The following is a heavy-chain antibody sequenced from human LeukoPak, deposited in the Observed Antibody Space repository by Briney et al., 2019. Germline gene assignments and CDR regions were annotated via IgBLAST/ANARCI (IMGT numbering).Heavy chain of an antibody. V-gene: IGHV3-21*01. J-gene: IGHJ4*02. Sequence: GGSLRLSCAASGFTFSSYSMNWVRQAPGKGLEWVSSISSSSSYIYYADSVKGRFTISRDNAKNSLYLQMNSLRAEDTAVYYCARGVAAAGPGHFDYWGQGTLATVSS. D-gene: IGHD6-13*01. CDR2: ISSSSSYI. CDR3: ARGVAAAGPGHFDY. CDR1: GFTFSSYS.